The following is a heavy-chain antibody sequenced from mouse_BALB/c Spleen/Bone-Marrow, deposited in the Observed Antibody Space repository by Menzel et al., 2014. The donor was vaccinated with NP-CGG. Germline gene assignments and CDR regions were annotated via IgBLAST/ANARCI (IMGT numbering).Heavy chain of an antibody. CDR1: GFTFSSYT. D-gene: IGHD3-1*01. V-gene: IGHV5-12-2*01. J-gene: IGHJ4*01. Sequence: EVHLVESGGGLVQPGGSLKLSCAASGFTFSSYTVSWVRQTPEKRLEWVAYISNGGGSTYYPDTVEGRFTISRDNAKNTLYLQMSSLKSEDTAMYYCARQLGLSWAMDYWGQGTSVTVSS. CDR2: ISNGGGST. CDR3: ARQLGLSWAMDY.